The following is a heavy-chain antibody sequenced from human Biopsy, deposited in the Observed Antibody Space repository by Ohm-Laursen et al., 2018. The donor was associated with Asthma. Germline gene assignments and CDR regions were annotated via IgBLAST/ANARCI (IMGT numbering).Heavy chain of an antibody. V-gene: IGHV3-23*01. CDR3: ARISICRTTTCYSYFSYSMDV. D-gene: IGHD2-2*01. J-gene: IGHJ6*02. CDR2: ISPGAGST. Sequence: SLRLSCTASGFTFSSYGMNWVRQAPGKGLQWVSSISPGAGSTYYADSVRGRFTISRDNSSTVFLQMNSLRAEDTAVYYCARISICRTTTCYSYFSYSMDVWGQGTTVTVSS. CDR1: GFTFSSYG.